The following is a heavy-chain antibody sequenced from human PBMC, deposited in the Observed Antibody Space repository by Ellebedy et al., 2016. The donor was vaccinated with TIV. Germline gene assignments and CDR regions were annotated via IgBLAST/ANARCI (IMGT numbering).Heavy chain of an antibody. CDR3: TTDPYCSGGSCSHFDY. Sequence: GESLKISXAASGLTFSSYAMSWVRQAPGKGLEWVGRIKSKTDGGTTDYAAPVKGRFTISRDDSENTLYLQMNSLKTEDTAVYYCTTDPYCSGGSCSHFDYWGQGTLVTVSS. V-gene: IGHV3-15*01. CDR1: GLTFSSYA. J-gene: IGHJ4*02. CDR2: IKSKTDGGTT. D-gene: IGHD2-15*01.